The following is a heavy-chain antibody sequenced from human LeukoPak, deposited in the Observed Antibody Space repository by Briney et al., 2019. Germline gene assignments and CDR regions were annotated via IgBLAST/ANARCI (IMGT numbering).Heavy chain of an antibody. J-gene: IGHJ4*02. CDR1: GYSISSIHC. CDR2: ICQSGST. Sequence: SETLSLTCTVSGYSISSIHCWGWIRQPPGKGLEWIGNICQSGSTYYSPSLKSRVILSLDTSKNQFSLRLSSVTAADTAVYYCMCIVGATGPTDYFDYWGQGTLVTVSS. D-gene: IGHD1-26*01. V-gene: IGHV4-38-2*02. CDR3: MCIVGATGPTDYFDY.